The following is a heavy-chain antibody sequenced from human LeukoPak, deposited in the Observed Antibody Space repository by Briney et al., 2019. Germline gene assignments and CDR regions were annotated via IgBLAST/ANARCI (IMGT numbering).Heavy chain of an antibody. CDR3: ARDRGAAAHYYYGMDV. Sequence: ASVKVSCKASGYTFTSYGISWVRQAPGQGLGWMGWINTNTGNPTYAQGFTGRFVFSLDTSVSTAYLQISSLKAEDTAVYYCARDRGAAAHYYYGMDVWGQGTTVTVSS. D-gene: IGHD6-13*01. V-gene: IGHV7-4-1*02. CDR2: INTNTGNP. CDR1: GYTFTSYG. J-gene: IGHJ6*02.